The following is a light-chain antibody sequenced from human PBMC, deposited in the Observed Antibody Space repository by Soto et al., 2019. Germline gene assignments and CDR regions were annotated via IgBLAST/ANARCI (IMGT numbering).Light chain of an antibody. Sequence: DIQMTQSPSTLSASVGDRVTITCRASQSISNWLAWYQQKPGKAPKLLIYGASSVESGVPSRVSGSGSGTEFALTISSLQPDDFAIYYCQQYNSYSLFFGQGTKLEIK. V-gene: IGKV1-5*01. CDR3: QQYNSYSLF. CDR2: GAS. J-gene: IGKJ2*01. CDR1: QSISNW.